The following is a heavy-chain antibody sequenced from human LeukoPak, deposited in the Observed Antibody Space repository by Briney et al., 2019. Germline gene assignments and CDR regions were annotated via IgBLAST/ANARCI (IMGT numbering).Heavy chain of an antibody. V-gene: IGHV3-33*06. CDR1: GFTFSSYG. CDR3: AKDGPTVTTIFDY. J-gene: IGHJ4*02. D-gene: IGHD4-17*01. CDR2: IWYDGSNK. Sequence: GGSLRLSCAASGFTFSSYGMHWVRQAPGRGLEWVAVIWYDGSNKYYADSVKGRFTISRDNSKNTLYLQMNSLRAEDTAVYYCAKDGPTVTTIFDYWGQGTLVTVSS.